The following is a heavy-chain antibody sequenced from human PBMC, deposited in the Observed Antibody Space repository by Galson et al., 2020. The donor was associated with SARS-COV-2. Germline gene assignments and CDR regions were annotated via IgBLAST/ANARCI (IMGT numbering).Heavy chain of an antibody. J-gene: IGHJ3*02. D-gene: IGHD1-26*01. CDR1: GGSVSGHH. CDR3: ARIGGSSSLYAFDI. CDR2: IYYGGGT. Sequence: SETLSLTCTVSGGSVSGHHWTWNRQPPGKGLEWIGSIYYGGGTKYSTSLKGAATLSVDTSTNQFSLSLTSVTAVDTAVYYCARIGGSSSLYAFDIWGPGTRGTVSS. V-gene: IGHV4-59*02.